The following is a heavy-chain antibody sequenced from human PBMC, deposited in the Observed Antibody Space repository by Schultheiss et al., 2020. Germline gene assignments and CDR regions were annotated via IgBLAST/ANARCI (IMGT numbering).Heavy chain of an antibody. CDR2: ISGSGVNT. Sequence: GGSLRLSCAASGFTVSSNYMSWVRQAPGKGLEWVSGISGSGVNTYYADSVKGRFTISRDNSKNTLYLQMNSLRAEDTAVYYCAKDEGGFWSGYGSVMGWYWGQGTLVTVSS. CDR1: GFTVSSNY. J-gene: IGHJ4*02. V-gene: IGHV3-23*01. D-gene: IGHD3-3*01. CDR3: AKDEGGFWSGYGSVMGWY.